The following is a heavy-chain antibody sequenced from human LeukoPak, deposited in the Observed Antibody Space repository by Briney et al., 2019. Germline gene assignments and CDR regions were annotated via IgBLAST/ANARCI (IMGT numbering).Heavy chain of an antibody. CDR2: IHYSGST. CDR1: GDSISSYY. V-gene: IGHV4-59*01. Sequence: SETLSLTCTVSGDSISSYYWSWIRQPPGKGLEWIGYIHYSGSTNYNPSLKSRVTISVDTSKNQFSLKLSSVAAADTAVYYCARDIHQGAFDIWGQGTMVTVSS. CDR3: ARDIHQGAFDI. D-gene: IGHD2-2*02. J-gene: IGHJ3*02.